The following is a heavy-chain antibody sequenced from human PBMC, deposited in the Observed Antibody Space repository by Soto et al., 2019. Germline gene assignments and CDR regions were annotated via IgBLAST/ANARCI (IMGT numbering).Heavy chain of an antibody. V-gene: IGHV4-31*03. CDR1: GGSISGSSYS. D-gene: IGHD3-22*01. CDR3: ARLGYDSSGYPSWFDP. J-gene: IGHJ5*02. CDR2: VYFSGNT. Sequence: SETLSLTCTVSGGSISGSSYSWSWIRQHRGKGLELIGYVYFSGNTDYSPSLKSRVTISVYTSKKQFALRLTSVTVADTAVYYCARLGYDSSGYPSWFDPWGQGTLVTVS.